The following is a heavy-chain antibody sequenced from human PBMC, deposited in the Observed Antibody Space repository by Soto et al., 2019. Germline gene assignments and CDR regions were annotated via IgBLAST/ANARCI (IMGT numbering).Heavy chain of an antibody. CDR3: ARCFSGNYPSRPEEQYYFAS. Sequence: SETLSLTCTVSGDPIRGYYWSWIRQPPGKGLEWIGYIYYSGYTSYNPSLKSRVTISVDTSKNQFSLKLNSVTAADTAVYYCARCFSGNYPSRPEEQYYFASWAREPWSPSPQ. D-gene: IGHD1-26*01. J-gene: IGHJ4*02. CDR2: IYYSGYT. V-gene: IGHV4-59*01. CDR1: GDPIRGYY.